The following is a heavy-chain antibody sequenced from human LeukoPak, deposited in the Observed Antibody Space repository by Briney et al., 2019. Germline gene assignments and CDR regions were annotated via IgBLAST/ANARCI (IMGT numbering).Heavy chain of an antibody. D-gene: IGHD3-10*01. CDR3: ARIPNYYGSGSYVDY. CDR2: MFYRGST. J-gene: IGHJ4*02. V-gene: IGHV4-39*07. Sequence: PSETLSLTCTVSGVSISTSTYYWAWIRQPPGKGLEWVGSMFYRGSTYYNPSLKSRVTISVDTSKNQLSLKLSSVTAADTAVYFCARIPNYYGSGSYVDYWGQGTLVTVSS. CDR1: GVSISTSTYY.